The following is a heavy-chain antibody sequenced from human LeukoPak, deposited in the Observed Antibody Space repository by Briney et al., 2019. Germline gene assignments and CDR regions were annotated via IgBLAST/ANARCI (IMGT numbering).Heavy chain of an antibody. D-gene: IGHD3-10*01. CDR3: GAPPLGGGGGAYFGMDV. V-gene: IGHV1-69*06. J-gene: IGHJ6*04. Sequence: ASVKVSCKASGGTFSSYAISWVRQAPGQGLEWMGGIIPIFGTANYTQKFQDRVTITADKSTSTAYMELSSLRSEDTAVYYCGAPPLGGGGGAYFGMDVWGKGTTVTVSS. CDR2: IIPIFGTA. CDR1: GGTFSSYA.